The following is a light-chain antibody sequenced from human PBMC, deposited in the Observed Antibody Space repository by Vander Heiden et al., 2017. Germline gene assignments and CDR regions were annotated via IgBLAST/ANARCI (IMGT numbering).Light chain of an antibody. V-gene: IGKV1-33*01. CDR3: QQDDNLRVT. J-gene: IGKJ5*01. CDR2: DAA. Sequence: DIQMTQSPSSLSASVGDRVTITCQASQDISNFLNWDQQKPGKAPKLLNYDAANLETGVPSRFSGSGSGTDFTFTISSLQPEDIATYYCQQDDNLRVTFGQGTRLEIK. CDR1: QDISNF.